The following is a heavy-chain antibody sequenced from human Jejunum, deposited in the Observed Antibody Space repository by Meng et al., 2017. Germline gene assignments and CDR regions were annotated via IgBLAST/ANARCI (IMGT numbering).Heavy chain of an antibody. J-gene: IGHJ4*02. CDR3: ARGPSEVWGSYFDN. D-gene: IGHD3-16*01. CDR2: ISNNGYTT. V-gene: IGHV3-48*03. Sequence: GESLKISCAASGFTFSSYEMNWVRQAPGKGLEWLSYISNNGYTTYYADSVKGRFTISRDNAKNSLFLQLNSLRDEDTAVYYCARGPSEVWGSYFDNWGQGTLVTVSS. CDR1: GFTFSSYE.